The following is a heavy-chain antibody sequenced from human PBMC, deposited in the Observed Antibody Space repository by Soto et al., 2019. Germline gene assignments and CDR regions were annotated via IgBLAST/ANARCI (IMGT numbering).Heavy chain of an antibody. Sequence: QVQLQESGPGLVKPSGTLSLTCAVSGGSISSSNWWSWVRQPPGKGLEWIGEIYHRGSTNYNPSLKSRVTIAVDKSKNQFSLKLSSVTAADTAVYYCVGVIVVAARDYRFDYWGQGTLVTVSS. CDR2: IYHRGST. D-gene: IGHD3-22*01. J-gene: IGHJ4*02. CDR3: VGVIVVAARDYRFDY. V-gene: IGHV4-4*02. CDR1: GGSISSSNW.